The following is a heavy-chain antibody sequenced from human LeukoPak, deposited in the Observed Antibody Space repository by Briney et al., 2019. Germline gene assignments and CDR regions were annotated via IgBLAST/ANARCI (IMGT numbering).Heavy chain of an antibody. CDR3: AKEAWEYGSSARFDY. V-gene: IGHV3-23*01. CDR1: GFTFNSYA. Sequence: GGSLRLSCAASGFTFNSYAMSWVRQAPGKGLEWVSAISDGGGTTYYADSVKGRFTISRDNSKNTLYLQMNSLRAEDTAVYSCAKEAWEYGSSARFDYWGQGTLVTVSS. CDR2: ISDGGGTT. D-gene: IGHD6-6*01. J-gene: IGHJ4*02.